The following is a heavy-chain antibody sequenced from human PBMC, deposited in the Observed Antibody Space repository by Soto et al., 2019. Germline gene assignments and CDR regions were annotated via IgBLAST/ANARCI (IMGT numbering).Heavy chain of an antibody. V-gene: IGHV4-39*01. CDR2: FYDGNT. D-gene: IGHD5-12*01. J-gene: IGHJ4*02. CDR3: FTMSRITMSGYGPRDY. CDR1: GGSITRRSSY. Sequence: PSETLSLTCIVSGGSITRRSSYWAWIRQPPGKGLEWVGTFYDGNTYHNPSLRSRITIAVDTSKNQFSLKLNSVTAADTAVYYGFTMSRITMSGYGPRDYWGQGTLVTVSS.